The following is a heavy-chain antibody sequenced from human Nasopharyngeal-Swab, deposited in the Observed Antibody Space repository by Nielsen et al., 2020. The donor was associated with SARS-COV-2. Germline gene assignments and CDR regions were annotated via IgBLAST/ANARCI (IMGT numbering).Heavy chain of an antibody. CDR3: ARGSYCSSTSCYWDY. CDR1: GSSFSGYY. V-gene: IGHV4-34*01. Sequence: GSLRLSCAVYGSSFSGYYWSWIRQPPGKGLEWIGEINLSGSTNYNPSLKSRVTISVATSKNRFSLKLSSVTAADTAVYYCARGSYCSSTSCYWDYWGQGTLVTVSS. D-gene: IGHD2-2*01. CDR2: INLSGST. J-gene: IGHJ4*02.